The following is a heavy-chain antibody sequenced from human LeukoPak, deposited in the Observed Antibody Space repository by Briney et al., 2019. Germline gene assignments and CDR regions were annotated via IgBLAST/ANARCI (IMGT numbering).Heavy chain of an antibody. CDR3: ARLTRYYYDTSGYWDY. Sequence: GGSLRLSCAASGFTFSDYEMNWVRQAPGKGLEWISSIGRSGSPVYNTDSLKGRFSISRDNAKNTLYLQLNSLRAEDTAVYYCARLTRYYYDTSGYWDYWGQGILVTVSS. CDR2: IGRSGSPV. CDR1: GFTFSDYE. D-gene: IGHD3-22*01. V-gene: IGHV3-48*03. J-gene: IGHJ4*02.